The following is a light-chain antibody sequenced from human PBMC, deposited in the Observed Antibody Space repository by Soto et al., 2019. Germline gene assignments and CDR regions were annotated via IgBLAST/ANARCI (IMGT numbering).Light chain of an antibody. CDR3: QHYGTSIT. J-gene: IGKJ5*01. CDR2: ASS. V-gene: IGKV3-20*01. Sequence: EVVLMQSPGTLSLSPGEGATLSCRASRSVGSNYLAWYHQKPGQAPRLLIYASSTRATAIPDRFSGSASGTDFTLAISRPETEDFGVYSCQHYGTSITFGQGTRLETK. CDR1: RSVGSNY.